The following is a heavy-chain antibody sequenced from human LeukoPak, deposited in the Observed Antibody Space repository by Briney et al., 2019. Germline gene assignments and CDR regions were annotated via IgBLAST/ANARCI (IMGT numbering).Heavy chain of an antibody. Sequence: GGSLRLSCAASGFTFNKFWMTWVRQAPGKGLEWVANIKQDGSDKYYVDSVKGRFTISRDNSKNTLYLQMNSLRAEDTAVYYCARDPYSSSWYPYYYYGMDVWGQGTTVTVSS. CDR3: ARDPYSSSWYPYYYYGMDV. CDR2: IKQDGSDK. J-gene: IGHJ6*02. CDR1: GFTFNKFW. D-gene: IGHD6-13*01. V-gene: IGHV3-7*01.